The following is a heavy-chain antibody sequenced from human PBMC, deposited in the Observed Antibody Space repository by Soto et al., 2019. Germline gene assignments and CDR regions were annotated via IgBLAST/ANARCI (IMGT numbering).Heavy chain of an antibody. CDR1: GFTFSTYG. J-gene: IGHJ4*02. Sequence: QVQLVDSGGGVVQPGGSLRLSCAASGFTFSTYGMHWVRQAPGKGLDWVAVISSDGSNPYYTDSVKGRFTISRDNSKNTLYLQMNRLRAEDTAIYYCAKDGVGGAGQLWLVRFPDYWGQGTQVTVSS. D-gene: IGHD6-19*01. CDR2: ISSDGSNP. V-gene: IGHV3-30*18. CDR3: AKDGVGGAGQLWLVRFPDY.